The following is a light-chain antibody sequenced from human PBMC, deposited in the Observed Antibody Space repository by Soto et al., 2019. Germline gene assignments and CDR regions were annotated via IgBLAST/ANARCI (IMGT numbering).Light chain of an antibody. CDR3: QQYNNRPPST. CDR2: GAS. Sequence: EIVMTQSPATLSLSPGERATLSCRASQSVSSNLAWYQQKPGQAPRLLIYGASNRATGIPARFSGSGSGTDFPITISSLQSEDFAVYYCQQYNNRPPSTFGQGTKLEIK. V-gene: IGKV3-15*01. J-gene: IGKJ2*01. CDR1: QSVSSN.